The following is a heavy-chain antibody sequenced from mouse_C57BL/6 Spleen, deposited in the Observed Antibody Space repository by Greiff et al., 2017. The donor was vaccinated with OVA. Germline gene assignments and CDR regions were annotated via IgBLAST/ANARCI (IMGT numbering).Heavy chain of an antibody. J-gene: IGHJ1*03. V-gene: IGHV1-7*01. CDR3: ASDVYYDV. Sequence: VQLQQSGAELAKPGASVKLSCKASGYTFTSYWMHWVKQRTGQGLEWIGYINPSSGYTKYNQKFKDKATMTADKSSSTAYMQLSSLTSEDSAVYYCASDVYYDVWGTGTTVTVAS. CDR1: GYTFTSYW. CDR2: INPSSGYT.